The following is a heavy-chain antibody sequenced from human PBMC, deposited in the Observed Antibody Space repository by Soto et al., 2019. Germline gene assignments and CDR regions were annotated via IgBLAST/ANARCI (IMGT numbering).Heavy chain of an antibody. CDR1: GGSIRSYY. J-gene: IGHJ5*02. CDR3: AREKIMITFGGVIENWFDP. V-gene: IGHV4-59*12. D-gene: IGHD3-16*02. CDR2: IYYSGST. Sequence: SETLSLTCTVSGGSIRSYYWSWIRQPPGKGLEWIGYIYYSGSTKYNPSLKSRVTISVDSSKNQFSLKLNSVTAADTAVYYCAREKIMITFGGVIENWFDPSGQGTLVTVSS.